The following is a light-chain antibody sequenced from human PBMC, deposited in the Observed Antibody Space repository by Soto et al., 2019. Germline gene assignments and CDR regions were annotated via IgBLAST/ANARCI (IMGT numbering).Light chain of an antibody. CDR2: DAS. CDR3: QQRSNWPPIFT. V-gene: IGKV3-11*01. J-gene: IGKJ3*01. CDR1: QSVSSY. Sequence: EIVLTQSPATLSLSPGERATLSCRASQSVSSYLAWYQQKPGQAPRLLIYDASNRATGIPARFSGSGSGTDINLTISSLEPEDFAVYYCQQRSNWPPIFTFGPGTKVDI.